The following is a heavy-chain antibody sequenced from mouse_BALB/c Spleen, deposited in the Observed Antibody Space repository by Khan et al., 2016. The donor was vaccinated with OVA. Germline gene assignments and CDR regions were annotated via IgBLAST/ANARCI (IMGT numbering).Heavy chain of an antibody. D-gene: IGHD2-12*01. Sequence: EVKLLESGPGLVKPSQSLSLTYTVTGYSITSDYAWNWIRQFPGNKLEWMGYISSTGSTSYNPSLKSRISITRDTSKNQFFLQLKSVTTEDTATYYCARSLYYSYGYALDCWGRGTSVTVSS. CDR1: GYSITSDYA. CDR2: ISSTGST. CDR3: ARSLYYSYGYALDC. V-gene: IGHV3-2*02. J-gene: IGHJ4*01.